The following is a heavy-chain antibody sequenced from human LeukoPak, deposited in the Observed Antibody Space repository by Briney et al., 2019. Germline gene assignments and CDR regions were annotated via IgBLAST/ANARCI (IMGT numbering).Heavy chain of an antibody. V-gene: IGHV3-7*01. CDR2: IKQDGSEK. CDR1: GFTFSSYW. Sequence: PGGSLRLSCAASGFTFSSYWMSWVRQAPGKGLEWVAIIKQDGSEKYYVDSVKGRFTISRDNAKNSLYLQMNGLRAEDTAVYYCASGTRQFYFDYWGQGTLLTVSS. J-gene: IGHJ4*02. D-gene: IGHD3/OR15-3a*01. CDR3: ASGTRQFYFDY.